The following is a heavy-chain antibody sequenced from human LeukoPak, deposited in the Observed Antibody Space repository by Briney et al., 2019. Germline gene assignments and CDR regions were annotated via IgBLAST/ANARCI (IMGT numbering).Heavy chain of an antibody. D-gene: IGHD1-26*01. V-gene: IGHV1-69*13. J-gene: IGHJ4*02. CDR3: ARDLIVGPPGRFDY. CDR1: GGTFSSYA. CDR2: IIPIFGTA. Sequence: GASVKVSCKASGGTFSSYAISWVRQAPGQGLEWMGGIIPIFGTANYAQKFQGRVTSTADESTSTAYMELSSLRSEDTAVYYCARDLIVGPPGRFDYWGQGTLVTVSS.